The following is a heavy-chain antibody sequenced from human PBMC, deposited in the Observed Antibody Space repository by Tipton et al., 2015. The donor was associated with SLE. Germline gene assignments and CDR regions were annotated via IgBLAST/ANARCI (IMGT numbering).Heavy chain of an antibody. D-gene: IGHD7-27*01. CDR1: GYTFTGYY. J-gene: IGHJ2*01. Sequence: QVQLVQSGAEVKKPGASVKVSCKASGYTFTGYYMHWVRQAPGQGLEWMGWINPNSGRTNYAQKFQGRVTMTRDTSISTAYMELSRLRSDDTAVYYCARDPKTGGTPDWYFDLWGRGTLVTVSS. V-gene: IGHV1-2*02. CDR2: INPNSGRT. CDR3: ARDPKTGGTPDWYFDL.